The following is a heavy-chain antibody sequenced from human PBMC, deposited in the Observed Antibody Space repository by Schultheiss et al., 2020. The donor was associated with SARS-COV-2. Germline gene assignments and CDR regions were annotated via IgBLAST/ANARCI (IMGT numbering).Heavy chain of an antibody. CDR1: GYSISSSNW. J-gene: IGHJ5*02. CDR3: ARDEITGNGGARWFDP. CDR2: IYHSGST. V-gene: IGHV4-4*02. D-gene: IGHD2-21*01. Sequence: SETLSLTCAVSGYSISSSNWWSWVRQPPGKGLEWIGEIYHSGSTNYNPSLKSRVTISVDKSKNQFSLHLNSVTPEDTAVYYCARDEITGNGGARWFDPWGQGTLVTVSS.